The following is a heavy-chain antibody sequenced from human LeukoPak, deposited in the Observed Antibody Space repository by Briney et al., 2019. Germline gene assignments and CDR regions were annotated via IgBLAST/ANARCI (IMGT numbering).Heavy chain of an antibody. V-gene: IGHV3-30*02. CDR1: GFTFSSYG. Sequence: GGSLRLSCAASGFTFSSYGMHWVRQAPGKGLEWVAFIRYDGSNKYYADSVKGRFTISRDNSKNTLYLQMNSLRAEDTAVYYCATPQGNYYYYYMDVWGKGTTVTVSS. J-gene: IGHJ6*03. CDR3: ATPQGNYYYYYMDV. CDR2: IRYDGSNK.